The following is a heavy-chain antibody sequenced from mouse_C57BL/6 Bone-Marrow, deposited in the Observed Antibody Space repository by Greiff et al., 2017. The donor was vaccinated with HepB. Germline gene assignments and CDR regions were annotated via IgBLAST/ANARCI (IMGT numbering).Heavy chain of an antibody. J-gene: IGHJ3*01. CDR1: GYTFTSYW. D-gene: IGHD2-4*01. CDR2: VDPSDSYT. Sequence: VQLQQPGAELVKPGASVKLSCKASGYTFTSYWMQWVNQRPGQGLEWIGEVDPSDSYTNYNQKFKGKATLTVDTSSSTAYMQLSSLTSEDSAVYYCAREGLRGFAYWGQGTLVTVSA. CDR3: AREGLRGFAY. V-gene: IGHV1-50*01.